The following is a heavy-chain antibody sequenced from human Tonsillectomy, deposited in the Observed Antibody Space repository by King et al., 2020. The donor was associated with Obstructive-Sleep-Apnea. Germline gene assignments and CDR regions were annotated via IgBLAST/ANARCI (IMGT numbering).Heavy chain of an antibody. D-gene: IGHD3-3*01. V-gene: IGHV3-7*03. Sequence: VQLVESGGGLVQPGGSLRLSLAAPVFTFSSYWMSWVRQAPGKGLEWLANIKQDGSEKFYVDSVQGQFPISRDNAKNSLYLQMNRLRAQDTAVYYCARDCRRGIFGVVIIGARGPGGLDYWGQGTLVTVSS. CDR2: IKQDGSEK. CDR3: ARDCRRGIFGVVIIGARGPGGLDY. CDR1: VFTFSSYW. J-gene: IGHJ4*02.